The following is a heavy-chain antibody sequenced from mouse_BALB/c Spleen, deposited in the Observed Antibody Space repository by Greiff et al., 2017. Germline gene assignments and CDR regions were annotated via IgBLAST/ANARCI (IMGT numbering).Heavy chain of an antibody. J-gene: IGHJ4*01. D-gene: IGHD2-1*01. CDR1: GFTFSSFG. V-gene: IGHV5-17*02. CDR3: ARHYYGNYAAMDY. Sequence: EVMLVESGGGLVQPGGSRKLSCAASGFTFSSFGMHWVRQAPEKGLEWVAYISSGSSTIYYADTVKGRFTISRDNPKNTLFLQMTSLRSEDTAMYYCARHYYGNYAAMDYWGQGTSVTVSS. CDR2: ISSGSSTI.